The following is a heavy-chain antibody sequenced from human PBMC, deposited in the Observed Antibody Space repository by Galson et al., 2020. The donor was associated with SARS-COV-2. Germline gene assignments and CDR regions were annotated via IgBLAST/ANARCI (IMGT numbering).Heavy chain of an antibody. J-gene: IGHJ4*02. CDR1: GFTFSSYA. Sequence: GGSLRLSCAASGFTFSSYAMHWVRQAPGKGLEWVAVISYDGSNKYYADSVKGRFTISRDNSKNTLYLQMNSLRAEDTAVYYCARVRGGSYYSHFDYWGQGTLVTVSP. D-gene: IGHD1-26*01. CDR2: ISYDGSNK. CDR3: ARVRGGSYYSHFDY. V-gene: IGHV3-30*01.